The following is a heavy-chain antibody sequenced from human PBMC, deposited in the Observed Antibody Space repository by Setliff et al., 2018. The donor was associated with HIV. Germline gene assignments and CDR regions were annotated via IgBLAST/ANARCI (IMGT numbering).Heavy chain of an antibody. V-gene: IGHV1-18*01. CDR3: ARDGYSSGWLYFDY. CDR1: GYTFTNYG. CDR2: ISAYNGNT. D-gene: IGHD6-19*01. Sequence: GASVKVSCKASGYTFTNYGISWVRQAPGQGLEWMGWISAYNGNTNYAQKLQGRVTMTTDTSTSTAYMELRSLRSDDTAVYYCARDGYSSGWLYFDYWGQGTLVTVSS. J-gene: IGHJ4*02.